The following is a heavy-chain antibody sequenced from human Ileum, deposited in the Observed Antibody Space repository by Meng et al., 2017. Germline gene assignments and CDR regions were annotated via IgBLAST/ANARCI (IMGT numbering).Heavy chain of an antibody. Sequence: QDQLQQSGPGLCKPSQTLSLPCAVSGGSVSSNIAAWNWIRQSPLRGLEWLGRTYYRSKWYSEYAVSVKSRISITPDTSKNQFSLQMNSVTPEDTAVYYCASGSGSLDYWGPGTLVTVSS. CDR1: GGSVSSNIAA. V-gene: IGHV6-1*01. D-gene: IGHD3-3*01. J-gene: IGHJ4*02. CDR2: TYYRSKWYS. CDR3: ASGSGSLDY.